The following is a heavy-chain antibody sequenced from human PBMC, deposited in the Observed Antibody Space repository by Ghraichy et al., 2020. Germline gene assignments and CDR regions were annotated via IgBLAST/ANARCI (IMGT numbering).Heavy chain of an antibody. Sequence: ASVKVSCNASGYTFTGYYIHWVRQAPGQGLEWMGWINPNSGGTNYAQKFQGRVTMTRDTSISTAYMELSRLRSDDTAVYYCARAVYSVLHFVYWGHGTLVNVSS. CDR2: INPNSGGT. J-gene: IGHJ4*01. CDR1: GYTFTGYY. D-gene: IGHD3-10*02. CDR3: ARAVYSVLHFVY. V-gene: IGHV1-2*02.